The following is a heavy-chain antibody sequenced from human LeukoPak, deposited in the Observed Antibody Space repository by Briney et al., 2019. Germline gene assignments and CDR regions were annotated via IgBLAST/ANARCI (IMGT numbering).Heavy chain of an antibody. J-gene: IGHJ6*02. Sequence: PGGSLRLSCAASGFTFSSYSMNWVRQAPGKGLEWVSSISSSSSYIYYADSVKGRFTISRDNSKNTLYLQMNSLRAEDTAVYYCATLDGSGWPDYYYYGMDVWGQGTTVTVSS. V-gene: IGHV3-21*04. D-gene: IGHD6-19*01. CDR2: ISSSSSYI. CDR3: ATLDGSGWPDYYYYGMDV. CDR1: GFTFSSYS.